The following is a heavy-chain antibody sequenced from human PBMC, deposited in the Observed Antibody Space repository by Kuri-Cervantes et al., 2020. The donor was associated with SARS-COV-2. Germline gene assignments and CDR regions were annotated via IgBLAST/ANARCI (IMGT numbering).Heavy chain of an antibody. CDR2: ISSNGGST. CDR3: AIAHTGSYSPLDF. CDR1: GFTFSSYA. D-gene: IGHD1-26*01. J-gene: IGHJ4*02. V-gene: IGHV3-64*01. Sequence: GGSLRLSCAASGFTFSSYAMHWVRQALGKGLEYVSAISSNGGSTYYANSVKGRFTITRDNSKNTLYLQMGSLRAEYTAVYFCAIAHTGSYSPLDFWGQGTLVTVSS.